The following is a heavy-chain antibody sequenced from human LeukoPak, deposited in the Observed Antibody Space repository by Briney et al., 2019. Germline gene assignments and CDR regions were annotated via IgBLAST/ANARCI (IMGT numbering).Heavy chain of an antibody. CDR3: AKDILPLDSSGYYLFDY. J-gene: IGHJ4*02. Sequence: HPGRSLRLSCTASGFTFDDYAMHWVRQAPGKGLEWVSGISWNSGSIGYADSVKGRFTISRDNAKNSLYLQMNSLRAEDTALYYCAKDILPLDSSGYYLFDYWGQGTLVTVSS. CDR2: ISWNSGSI. D-gene: IGHD3-22*01. CDR1: GFTFDDYA. V-gene: IGHV3-9*01.